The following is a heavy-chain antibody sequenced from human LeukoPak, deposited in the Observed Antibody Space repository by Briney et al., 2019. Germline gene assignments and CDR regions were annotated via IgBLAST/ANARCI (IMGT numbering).Heavy chain of an antibody. V-gene: IGHV3-23*01. CDR2: ISGGGGST. J-gene: IGHJ4*02. Sequence: PGGSLRLSCAASGYTLTSYAMSWVRQAPGQGLAWVSAISGGGGSTNYAHSVQGRVTIPRDNSKNTLYLQMNSLRAEDTAVYYCAKDGGYASGGFDDWGQGTPVTVSS. CDR1: GYTLTSYA. CDR3: AKDGGYASGGFDD. D-gene: IGHD2-2*01.